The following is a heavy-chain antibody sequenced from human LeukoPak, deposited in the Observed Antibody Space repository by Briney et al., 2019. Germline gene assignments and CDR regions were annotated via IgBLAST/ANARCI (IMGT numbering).Heavy chain of an antibody. J-gene: IGHJ6*03. Sequence: GEPLQISCQGSGSSFTSYWIGWVRPMPGKGLEWMGIIYPGDSDTRYSPSFQGQVTISADKSISTAYLQWSSLKASDTAMYYCARSPRCSTSCRGDYYYYMDVWGKGTTVTVSS. CDR3: ARSPRCSTSCRGDYYYYMDV. CDR2: IYPGDSDT. V-gene: IGHV5-51*01. CDR1: GSSFTSYW. D-gene: IGHD2-2*01.